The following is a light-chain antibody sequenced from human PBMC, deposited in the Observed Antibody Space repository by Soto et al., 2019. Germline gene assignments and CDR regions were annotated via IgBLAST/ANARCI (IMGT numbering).Light chain of an antibody. CDR2: EAS. V-gene: IGKV1-39*01. J-gene: IGKJ1*01. CDR1: QSISTY. Sequence: DIQMTQSPSSLSASVGDIVTITCRAAQSISTYLNWYQQKPGKAPKVLIYEASRLQSGVPSRFSGSGSGTEFTLTLSGLQPEDFVTYYCQQSYSDSWTFGQGTKVEI. CDR3: QQSYSDSWT.